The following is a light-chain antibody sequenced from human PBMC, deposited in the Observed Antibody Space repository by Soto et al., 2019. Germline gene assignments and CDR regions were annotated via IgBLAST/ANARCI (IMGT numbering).Light chain of an antibody. V-gene: IGLV2-14*01. CDR2: EVS. CDR1: SNDVGGYNY. J-gene: IGLJ1*01. Sequence: QSVLTQPASVSGSPGQSITISCTGTSNDVGGYNYVSWYQQAPGKVPQLMIFEVSNRPSGVSNRFSGSKSANTASLTISGLQCEDEADYYCRSYTGSSTLVFGTATKLTVL. CDR3: RSYTGSSTLV.